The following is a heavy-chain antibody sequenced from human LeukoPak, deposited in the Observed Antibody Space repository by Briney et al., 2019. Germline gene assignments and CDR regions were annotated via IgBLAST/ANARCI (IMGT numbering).Heavy chain of an antibody. J-gene: IGHJ3*02. CDR1: GYTFTSYG. Sequence: ASVKVSCKASGYTFTSYGISWVRQAPGQGLEWMGWISAYNGNTNYAQKLQGRVTMTTDTSTSTAYMELRSLRSDDTAVYYCARDRVGGSGWYYGDAFDIWGQGTMVTVSS. CDR2: ISAYNGNT. CDR3: ARDRVGGSGWYYGDAFDI. V-gene: IGHV1-18*01. D-gene: IGHD6-19*01.